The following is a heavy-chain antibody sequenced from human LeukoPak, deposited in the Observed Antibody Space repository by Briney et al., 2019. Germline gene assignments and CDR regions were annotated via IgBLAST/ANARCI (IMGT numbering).Heavy chain of an antibody. CDR3: TTRIAVAGTGFAY. CDR1: GFTFSNAW. J-gene: IGHJ4*02. D-gene: IGHD6-19*01. Sequence: GGSLRLSCAASGFTFSNAWMSWVRQAPGKGLEWVGRIKSKSDGGTTDYAAPVKGRLTISRDDSKNTVYLQMNSLKTEDTAVYYCTTRIAVAGTGFAYWGQGTLVTVSS. CDR2: IKSKSDGGTT. V-gene: IGHV3-15*01.